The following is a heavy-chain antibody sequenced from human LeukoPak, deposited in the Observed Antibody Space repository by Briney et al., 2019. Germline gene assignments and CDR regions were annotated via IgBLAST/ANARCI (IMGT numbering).Heavy chain of an antibody. CDR1: GFTLSDHN. CDR3: ARSYSYDSSGYYVDY. D-gene: IGHD3-22*01. V-gene: IGHV3-72*01. Sequence: PGGSLRLSCAASGFTLSDHNIDWVRQAPGKGLEWVGRSRNKANRYTTEYAASVKGRFTISRDDSQNSLYLQMNSLRTEDTAVYYCARSYSYDSSGYYVDYWGQGTLVTVSS. CDR2: SRNKANRYTT. J-gene: IGHJ4*02.